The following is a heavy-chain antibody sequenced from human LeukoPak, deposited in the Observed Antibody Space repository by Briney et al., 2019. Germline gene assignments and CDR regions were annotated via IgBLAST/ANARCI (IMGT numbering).Heavy chain of an antibody. J-gene: IGHJ3*02. Sequence: SQTLSLTCTVSGDSSSSGDYFWNWIRQPPGKGLEWLGYIYYSGSTYYNPSLKSRVSISVDTSKNQFSLKLSSVTAADTAVYYCARVSSTGYSGYYAFDIWGQGTMVTVSS. V-gene: IGHV4-30-4*08. CDR1: GDSSSSGDYF. D-gene: IGHD5-12*01. CDR2: IYYSGST. CDR3: ARVSSTGYSGYYAFDI.